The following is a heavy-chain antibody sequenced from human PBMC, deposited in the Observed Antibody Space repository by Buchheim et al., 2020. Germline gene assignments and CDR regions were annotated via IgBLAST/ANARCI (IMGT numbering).Heavy chain of an antibody. Sequence: QVQLVESGGGVVQPGRSLRLSCAASGFTFSSYGMHWVRQSPGKGLEWVAVISYDGSNKYYADSVKGRFTISRDNSKNTLYLQMNSLRAEDTAVYYCRDGGYSSNWGQGTL. CDR2: ISYDGSNK. CDR1: GFTFSSYG. V-gene: IGHV3-30*03. D-gene: IGHD5-18*01. J-gene: IGHJ4*02. CDR3: RDGGYSSN.